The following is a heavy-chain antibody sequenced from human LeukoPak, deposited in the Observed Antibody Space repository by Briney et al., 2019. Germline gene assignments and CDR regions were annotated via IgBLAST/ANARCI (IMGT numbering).Heavy chain of an antibody. CDR3: ARGLKPSYYYYMDV. V-gene: IGHV1-69*05. CDR1: GGTFSSYA. CDR2: IIPIFGTA. J-gene: IGHJ6*03. Sequence: SVKVSCKASGGTFSSYAISWVRQAPGQGLEWMGGIIPIFGTANYAQKFQGRVTITTDESTSTAYMELRSLRSDDTAVYYCARGLKPSYYYYMDVWGKGTTVTVSS.